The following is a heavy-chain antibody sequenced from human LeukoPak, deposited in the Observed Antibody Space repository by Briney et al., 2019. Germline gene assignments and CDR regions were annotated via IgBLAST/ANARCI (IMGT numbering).Heavy chain of an antibody. J-gene: IGHJ4*02. Sequence: PGGSLRLSCAASGFTFSSYAMSWVRQAPGKGLEWVSAISSSGDNTYYADSVKGRFTISRDSSKNTLFLQMNSLRAEDTAVYYCAKDRCSGGSCSNLESDYWGQGTLVTVSS. CDR3: AKDRCSGGSCSNLESDY. CDR2: ISSSGDNT. V-gene: IGHV3-23*01. D-gene: IGHD2-15*01. CDR1: GFTFSSYA.